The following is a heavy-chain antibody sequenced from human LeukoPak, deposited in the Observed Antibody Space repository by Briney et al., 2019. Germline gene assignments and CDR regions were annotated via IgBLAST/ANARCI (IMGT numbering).Heavy chain of an antibody. CDR1: GGSVSSYY. J-gene: IGHJ6*02. Sequence: SETLSLTCTVSGGSVSSYYWSWIRQPPGKGLDWIGYISNSGDTKYNPSLKSRVTILVDTSTNQISLNLTSVTAADTAVYYCARDAVDGMDVWGQGTTVTVSS. CDR2: ISNSGDT. V-gene: IGHV4-59*02. CDR3: ARDAVDGMDV.